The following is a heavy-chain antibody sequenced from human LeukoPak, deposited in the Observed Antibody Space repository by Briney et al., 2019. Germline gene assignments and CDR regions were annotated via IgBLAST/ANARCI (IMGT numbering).Heavy chain of an antibody. V-gene: IGHV4-34*01. J-gene: IGHJ4*02. CDR1: GGSFSGYY. Sequence: SETLSLTCAVYGGSFSGYYWSWIRQPPGKGLEWIGEINQSGSTIYNPSLKSRVSISLDTSKNQLSLQLSSVTAADTAVYYCSRDLSLDHWRQGTLVTVSS. CDR2: INQSGST. D-gene: IGHD2/OR15-2a*01. CDR3: SRDLSLDH.